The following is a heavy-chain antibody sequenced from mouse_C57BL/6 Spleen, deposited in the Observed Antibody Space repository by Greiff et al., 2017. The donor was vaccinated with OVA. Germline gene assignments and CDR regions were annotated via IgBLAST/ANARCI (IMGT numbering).Heavy chain of an antibody. CDR3: ARHGSSYDAMDY. V-gene: IGHV1-82*01. D-gene: IGHD1-1*01. J-gene: IGHJ4*01. CDR1: GYAFSSSW. CDR2: IYPGDGDT. Sequence: VKLMESGPELVKPGASVKISCKASGYAFSSSWMNWVKPRPGKGLEWIGRIYPGDGDTNYNGKFKGKATLTADKSSSTAYMQLSSLTSEDSAVYFCARHGSSYDAMDYWGQGTSVTVAS.